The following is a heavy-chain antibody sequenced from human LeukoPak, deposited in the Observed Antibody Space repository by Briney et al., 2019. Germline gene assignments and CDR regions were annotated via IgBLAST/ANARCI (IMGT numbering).Heavy chain of an antibody. CDR2: IYYSGST. CDR1: DASIRTNTYY. J-gene: IGHJ4*02. D-gene: IGHD3-22*01. V-gene: IGHV4-39*01. Sequence: PSEPLSLTCTVSDASIRTNTYYWGWIRQPPGKGLEWIGSIYYSGSTYYTLSLKSRVTISVDTSKKQFSLRLSSLTAADTAVYYCARLSPFGYYDSSGYPFDYWGQGTLVTVSS. CDR3: ARLSPFGYYDSSGYPFDY.